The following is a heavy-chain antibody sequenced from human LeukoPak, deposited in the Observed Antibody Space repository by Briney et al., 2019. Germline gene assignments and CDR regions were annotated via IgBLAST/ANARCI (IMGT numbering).Heavy chain of an antibody. CDR2: FYHSVSP. J-gene: IGHJ5*02. CDR1: GGSISSSSYY. CDR3: ARAGSLLTGPTSWFDP. V-gene: IGHV4-39*07. D-gene: IGHD1-20*01. Sequence: PSETLSLTCTVSGGSISSSSYYWGWIRQPPGKGLEWIGSFYHSVSPYYNPSLKSRLTISLDTSRNQFSLRLSSVTAADTAIYYCARAGSLLTGPTSWFDPWGQGTLVTVSP.